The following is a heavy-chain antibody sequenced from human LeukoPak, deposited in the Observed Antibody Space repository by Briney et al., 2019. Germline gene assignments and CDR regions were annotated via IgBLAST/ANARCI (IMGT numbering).Heavy chain of an antibody. CDR1: GGTFSSYA. J-gene: IGHJ4*02. CDR3: ARVVGYNSYYFDY. CDR2: ITPIFGTA. D-gene: IGHD5-12*01. V-gene: IGHV1-69*13. Sequence: ASVKVSCKASGGTFSSYAISWVRQAPGQGLEWMGGITPIFGTANYAQKFQGRVTITADESTSTAYMELSSLRSEDTAVYYCARVVGYNSYYFDYWGQGTLVTVSS.